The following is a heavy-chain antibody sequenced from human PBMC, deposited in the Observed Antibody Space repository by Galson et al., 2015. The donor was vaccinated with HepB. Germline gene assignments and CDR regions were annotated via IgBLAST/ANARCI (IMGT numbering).Heavy chain of an antibody. V-gene: IGHV1-18*01. CDR1: GYTFTSYG. Sequence: SVKVSCKASGYTFTSYGISWVRQAPGQGLEWMGWISAYNGNANYAQKLQGRVTMTTDTSTSTAYMELRSLRSDDTAVYYCARDAGIAAAATLDYWGQGTLVTVSS. D-gene: IGHD6-13*01. J-gene: IGHJ4*02. CDR2: ISAYNGNA. CDR3: ARDAGIAAAATLDY.